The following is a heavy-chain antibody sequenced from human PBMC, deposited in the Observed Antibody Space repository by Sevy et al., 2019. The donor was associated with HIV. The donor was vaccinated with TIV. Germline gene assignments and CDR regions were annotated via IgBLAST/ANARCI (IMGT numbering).Heavy chain of an antibody. CDR2: NGLSGDT. D-gene: IGHD6-13*01. V-gene: IGHV3-13*01. Sequence: GGSLRLSCAATAFTFSSYDMHWVRQVAGKGLEWVSYNGLSGDTYFAGSVKGRFTISRDNVKNYLYLQMSSLRAGDTAVYYCARETAADAFDVWGQGTFVTVSS. CDR1: AFTFSSYD. CDR3: ARETAADAFDV. J-gene: IGHJ3*01.